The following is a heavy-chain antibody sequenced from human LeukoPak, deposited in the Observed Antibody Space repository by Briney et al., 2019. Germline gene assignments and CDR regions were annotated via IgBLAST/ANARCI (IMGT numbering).Heavy chain of an antibody. V-gene: IGHV4-38-2*01. CDR2: IYHSGST. D-gene: IGHD7-27*01. J-gene: IGHJ4*02. CDR1: GYSISSGYC. Sequence: SETLSLTCAVSGYSISSGYCWGWIRQPPGKGLEWIGSIYHSGSTYYNPSLKSRVTISVDTSKNQFSLKLSSVTAADTAVYYCARHLGLGSYFDYWGQGTLVTVSS. CDR3: ARHLGLGSYFDY.